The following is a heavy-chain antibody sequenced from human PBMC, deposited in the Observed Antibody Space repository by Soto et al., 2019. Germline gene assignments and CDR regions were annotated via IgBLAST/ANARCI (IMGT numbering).Heavy chain of an antibody. CDR1: GFTFSSYW. CDR2: IKQDGSEK. Sequence: ESGGGLVQPGGSLRLSCAASGFTFSSYWMSWVRQAPGKGLEWVANIKQDGSEKYYVDSVKGRFTISRDNAKNSLYLQMNSLRAEDTAVYYCARADYYDSSGIDYWGQGTLVTVSS. J-gene: IGHJ4*02. CDR3: ARADYYDSSGIDY. V-gene: IGHV3-7*05. D-gene: IGHD3-22*01.